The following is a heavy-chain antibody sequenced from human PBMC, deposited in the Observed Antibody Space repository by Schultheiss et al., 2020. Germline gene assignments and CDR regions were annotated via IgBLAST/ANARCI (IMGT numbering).Heavy chain of an antibody. CDR3: ARGAYAGYDSGNFYGMDV. D-gene: IGHD5-12*01. CDR2: ISSSASYI. Sequence: ESLKISCVSSGFTFKTYGLHWVRQAPGKGLEWVSFISSSASYIFYADSVKGRFTISRDNAKNSLFLQMDRLRAEDTAVYYCARGAYAGYDSGNFYGMDVWGQGTTVTVSS. V-gene: IGHV3-21*01. CDR1: GFTFKTYG. J-gene: IGHJ6*02.